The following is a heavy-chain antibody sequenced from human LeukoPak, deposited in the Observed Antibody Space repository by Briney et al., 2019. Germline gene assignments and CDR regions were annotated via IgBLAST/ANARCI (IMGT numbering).Heavy chain of an antibody. CDR2: IYYSGST. V-gene: IGHV4-61*01. CDR1: GDSVNSGSYY. CDR3: AAEVGDYVDY. Sequence: SETLSLTCTVSGDSVNSGSYYWTWIRQPPGKGLEWIGYIYYSGSTNYNPSLKSRVTISVDTSKNQFSLKLSSVTAADTAVYYCAAEVGDYVDYWGQGTLVTVSS. J-gene: IGHJ4*02. D-gene: IGHD1-26*01.